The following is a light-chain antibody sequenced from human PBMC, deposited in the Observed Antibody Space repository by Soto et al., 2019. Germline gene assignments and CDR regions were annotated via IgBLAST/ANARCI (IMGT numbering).Light chain of an antibody. CDR1: SSDVGDYNY. Sequence: QSALTQPASVSGSPGQSITISCTATSSDVGDYNYVSWYQQHPGKAPKLMIYDVINRPSGVSNRFSGSKSDNTASLTISGLQAEDEADYYCSSYAASSTLYVFGAGTQLTVL. CDR2: DVI. CDR3: SSYAASSTLYV. J-gene: IGLJ7*01. V-gene: IGLV2-14*01.